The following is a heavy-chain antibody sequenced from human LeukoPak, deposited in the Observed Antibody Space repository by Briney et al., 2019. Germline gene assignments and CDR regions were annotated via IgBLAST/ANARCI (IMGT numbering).Heavy chain of an antibody. V-gene: IGHV1-8*01. J-gene: IGHJ3*02. Sequence: ASVKVSCKASGYTFTSYDINWVRQATGQGLEWMGGMNPNSGNTGYAQKFQGRVTMTRNTSISTAYMELSSLRSEDTAVYYCAILPIMITFGGVNAFDIWGQGTMVTVSS. CDR2: MNPNSGNT. CDR3: AILPIMITFGGVNAFDI. CDR1: GYTFTSYD. D-gene: IGHD3-16*01.